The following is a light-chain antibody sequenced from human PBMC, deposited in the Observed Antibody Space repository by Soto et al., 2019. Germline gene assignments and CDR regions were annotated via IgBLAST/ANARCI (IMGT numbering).Light chain of an antibody. Sequence: DIQMTQSPSTVSAFVGDTVTITCRASQNINSWLAWYQQKPGSAPKVLIYAASTLQSGVPSRFSGSGSGTEFTLTISSLQPEDFATYYCQQLNSYPQTFGQGTKVDI. CDR1: QNINSW. CDR2: AAS. J-gene: IGKJ1*01. V-gene: IGKV1-5*01. CDR3: QQLNSYPQT.